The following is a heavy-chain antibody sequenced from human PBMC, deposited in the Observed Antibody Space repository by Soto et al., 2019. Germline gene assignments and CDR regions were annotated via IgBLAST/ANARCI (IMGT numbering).Heavy chain of an antibody. V-gene: IGHV4-34*01. Sequence: PSETLSLTCAVYGGSFSGYYWSWIRQPPGKGLEWIGEINHSGSTNYNPSLKSRVTISVDTPKNQFSLKLSSVTAADTAVYYCARAENIVVVPAANWFDPWGQGTLVTVSS. CDR3: ARAENIVVVPAANWFDP. CDR1: GGSFSGYY. CDR2: INHSGST. J-gene: IGHJ5*02. D-gene: IGHD2-2*01.